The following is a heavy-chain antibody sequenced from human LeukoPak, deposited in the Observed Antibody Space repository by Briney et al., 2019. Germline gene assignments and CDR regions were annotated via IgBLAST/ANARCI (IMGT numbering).Heavy chain of an antibody. J-gene: IGHJ6*03. CDR1: GFTFSTYS. CDR3: SKGNYYDSSAYNYVDV. Sequence: GGSLRLSCAASGFTFSTYSMHWVRQAPGKGLEWVAFIRYDGTNKYYADSVKGRFTISRDNSKNTLYLQMNSLRAEDTAVYYCSKGNYYDSSAYNYVDVWGKGTTVTVSS. CDR2: IRYDGTNK. V-gene: IGHV3-30*02. D-gene: IGHD3-22*01.